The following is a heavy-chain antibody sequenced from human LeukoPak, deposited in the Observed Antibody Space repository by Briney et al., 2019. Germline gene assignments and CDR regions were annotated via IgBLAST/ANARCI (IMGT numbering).Heavy chain of an antibody. CDR1: GGSISSYY. Sequence: SETLSLTCTVSGGSISSYYWSWIRQPPGKGLEWIGYIYYSGSTNYNPSLKSRVTISVGTSKNQFSLKLSSVTAADTAVYYCARDRYSSGWYDYWGQGTLVTVSS. V-gene: IGHV4-59*01. D-gene: IGHD6-19*01. CDR3: ARDRYSSGWYDY. J-gene: IGHJ4*02. CDR2: IYYSGST.